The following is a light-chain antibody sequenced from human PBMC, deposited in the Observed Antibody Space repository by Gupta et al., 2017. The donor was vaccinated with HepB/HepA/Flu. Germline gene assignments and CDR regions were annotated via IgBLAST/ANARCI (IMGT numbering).Light chain of an antibody. CDR2: KAS. V-gene: IGKV1-5*03. CDR1: QSISSW. CDR3: QQYYSYLWT. Sequence: DIQRTQSPSTLSASVGDRVTITCRASQSISSWLAWYQQKPGKAPKLLIYKASSLESGVPSRFSGSGSGTEFTLTISSLQPDDFATYYCQQYYSYLWTFGQGTKVEIK. J-gene: IGKJ1*01.